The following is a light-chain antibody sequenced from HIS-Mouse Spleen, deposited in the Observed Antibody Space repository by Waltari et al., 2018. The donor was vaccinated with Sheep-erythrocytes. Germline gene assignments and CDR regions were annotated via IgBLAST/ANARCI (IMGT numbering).Light chain of an antibody. V-gene: IGLV2-23*01. CDR3: CSYAGSSTPWV. CDR1: TRRVGSYNL. J-gene: IGLJ3*02. Sequence: QSALTLPASVSGSPGQSITLSCTGTTRRVGSYNLFPWYQQHPGKAPNLMIYEGSKRPSGVSNRFSGSKSGNTASLTISGLQAEDEADYYCCSYAGSSTPWVFGGGTKLTVL. CDR2: EGS.